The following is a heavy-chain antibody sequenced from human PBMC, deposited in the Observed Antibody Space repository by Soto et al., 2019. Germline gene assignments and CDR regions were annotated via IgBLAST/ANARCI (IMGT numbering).Heavy chain of an antibody. J-gene: IGHJ4*02. V-gene: IGHV1-69*13. CDR1: GGTFSSYA. Sequence: SVKISCKASGGTFSSYAISWVRQAPGQGLEWMGGIIPIFGTANYAQKLQGRVTITADESTSTAYMELSSLRSEDTAVYYCARGPDYYDSSGYVIPFEYWGQGTLVTVSS. D-gene: IGHD3-22*01. CDR3: ARGPDYYDSSGYVIPFEY. CDR2: IIPIFGTA.